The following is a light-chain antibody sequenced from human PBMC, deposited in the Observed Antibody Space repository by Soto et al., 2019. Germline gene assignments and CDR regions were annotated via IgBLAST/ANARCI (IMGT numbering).Light chain of an antibody. J-gene: IGKJ1*01. CDR3: QQYGSSRT. CDR1: QSVSSSY. Sequence: PGERVTLSCRASQSVSSSYLTWYQQKPGQAPRLLIYGASTRATSIPARFSGSGSGTDFTLTISRLEPEDFAVYYCQQYGSSRTFGQGTKVDIK. V-gene: IGKV3-20*01. CDR2: GAS.